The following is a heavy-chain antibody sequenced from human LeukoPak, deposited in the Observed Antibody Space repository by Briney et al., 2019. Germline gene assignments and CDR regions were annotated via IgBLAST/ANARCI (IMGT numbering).Heavy chain of an antibody. Sequence: GGSLRLSCAASGFTFSSYAMHWVRQAPGKGLEWVAVISYDGSNKYYADSVKGRFTISRDNSKNTLYLQMNSLRAEDTAVYYCARDQTLDDALDIWGQGTTVTVSS. J-gene: IGHJ3*02. CDR3: ARDQTLDDALDI. CDR2: ISYDGSNK. CDR1: GFTFSSYA. V-gene: IGHV3-30*04.